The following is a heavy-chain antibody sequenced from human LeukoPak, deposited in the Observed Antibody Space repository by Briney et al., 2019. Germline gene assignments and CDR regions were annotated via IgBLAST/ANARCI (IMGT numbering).Heavy chain of an antibody. CDR3: ARDQEGFDY. Sequence: ASVKVSCKACGYTFTNNYLHWVRQAPGQGLEWMGMIYPRDGSTSYAQNFQGRVTVTRDTSTTTVHMELRGLRSEDTAVYYCARDQEGFDYWGQGTVVTVSS. V-gene: IGHV1-46*01. CDR2: IYPRDGST. J-gene: IGHJ4*02. CDR1: GYTFTNNY.